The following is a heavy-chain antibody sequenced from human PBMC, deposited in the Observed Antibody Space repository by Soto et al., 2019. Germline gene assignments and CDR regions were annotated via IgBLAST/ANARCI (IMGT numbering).Heavy chain of an antibody. Sequence: EVQLLESGGGLVQPGGSLRLSCAASGFTFSSYAMSWVRQAPGKGLEWVSAISGSGGSTYYADSVKGRFTISRDNSKNPLYLQKNRLRAEEQAVYYCAKTRATRLFGHWGQGTLVTVSS. D-gene: IGHD1-1*01. J-gene: IGHJ4*02. V-gene: IGHV3-23*01. CDR3: AKTRATRLFGH. CDR1: GFTFSSYA. CDR2: ISGSGGST.